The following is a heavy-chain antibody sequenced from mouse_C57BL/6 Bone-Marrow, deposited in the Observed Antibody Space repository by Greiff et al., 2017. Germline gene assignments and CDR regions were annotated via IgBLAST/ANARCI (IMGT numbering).Heavy chain of an antibody. CDR2: SRNKANDYTT. D-gene: IGHD1-1*01. Sequence: EVKVVESGGGLVQSGRSLRLSCATSGFTFSDFYMEWVRQAPGKGLAWIAASRNKANDYTTEYSASVKGRFIVSRDTSQSILYLQMNALRAEDPAIYYCAREGDYYDSSYGWYLDVWGTGTTVTVSS. J-gene: IGHJ1*03. CDR3: AREGDYYDSSYGWYLDV. V-gene: IGHV7-1*01. CDR1: GFTFSDFY.